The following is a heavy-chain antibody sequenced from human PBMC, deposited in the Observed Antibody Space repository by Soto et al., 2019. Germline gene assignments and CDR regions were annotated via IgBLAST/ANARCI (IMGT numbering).Heavy chain of an antibody. CDR2: ISGYNGNT. CDR1: GYTFTRYG. J-gene: IGHJ4*02. CDR3: ARGRYCSSPSCYLDY. Sequence: ASVKVSCKASGYTFTRYGISWVRQAPGQGLEWMGWISGYNGNTNYAQKVQGRVTLTTDTSTSTAYMELRSLRSDDTAVYYCARGRYCSSPSCYLDYWGQGTLVTVSS. V-gene: IGHV1-18*01. D-gene: IGHD2-2*01.